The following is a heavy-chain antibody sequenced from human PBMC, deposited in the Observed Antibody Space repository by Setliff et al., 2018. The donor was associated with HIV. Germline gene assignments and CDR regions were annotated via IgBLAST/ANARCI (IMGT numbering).Heavy chain of an antibody. D-gene: IGHD2-2*01. CDR2: ISAYNGNT. J-gene: IGHJ4*02. Sequence: GASVNVSCKASGYTFTSYGIGWVRQAPGQGLEWMGWISAYNGNTNYAQKLQGRVTMTTDTSTSTAYMELRSLRSDDTAVYYCARGPPIVVVPAALLTFDYWGQGTLVTVSS. CDR3: ARGPPIVVVPAALLTFDY. V-gene: IGHV1-18*01. CDR1: GYTFTSYG.